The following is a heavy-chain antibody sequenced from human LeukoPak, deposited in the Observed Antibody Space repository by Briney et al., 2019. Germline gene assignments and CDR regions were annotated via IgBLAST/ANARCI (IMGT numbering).Heavy chain of an antibody. V-gene: IGHV3-23*01. D-gene: IGHD3-10*01. J-gene: IGHJ4*02. CDR1: GFTFSSYA. CDR3: ATRSVRYYFDY. Sequence: GGSLRLSCAASGFTFSSYAMSWVRQAPGKGLEWVSAISGSGGSTYYADSVKGRFTISRDNSKNTLYLQMNGLRAEDTAVYYCATRSVRYYFDYWGQGTLVTVSS. CDR2: ISGSGGST.